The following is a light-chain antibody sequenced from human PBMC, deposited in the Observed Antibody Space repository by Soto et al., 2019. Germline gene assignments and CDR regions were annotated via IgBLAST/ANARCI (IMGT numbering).Light chain of an antibody. V-gene: IGKV4-1*01. Sequence: DIVMTQSPDSLAVSLGERATINCKSSQNILYSPNNKNYLAWYQQKPGQPPKLLTYWASTRQSGVPDRFSGSGSETDFTLTVSSVQSEDVAVYYCLQYYNSYTFGQGTKLEI. CDR3: LQYYNSYT. CDR1: QNILYSPNNKNY. CDR2: WAS. J-gene: IGKJ2*01.